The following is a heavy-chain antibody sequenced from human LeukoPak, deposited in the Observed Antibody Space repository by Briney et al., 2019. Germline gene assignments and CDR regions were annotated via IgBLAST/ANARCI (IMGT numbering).Heavy chain of an antibody. Sequence: SETLSLTFAVYGGSFSGYYWSWIRQPPGKGLEWIGEINHSGSTNYNPSLKSRVTISVDTSKNQFSLKLSSVTAADTAVYYCARSRNLFWSGYKPFDYWGQGTLVTVSS. J-gene: IGHJ4*02. CDR2: INHSGST. CDR1: GGSFSGYY. CDR3: ARSRNLFWSGYKPFDY. D-gene: IGHD3-3*01. V-gene: IGHV4-34*01.